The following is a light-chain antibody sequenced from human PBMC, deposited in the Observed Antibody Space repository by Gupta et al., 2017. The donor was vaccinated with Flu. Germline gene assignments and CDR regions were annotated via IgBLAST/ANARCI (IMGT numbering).Light chain of an antibody. CDR3: YPDAGSYTWV. J-gene: IGLJ3*02. V-gene: IGLV2-11*03. CDR1: SSDVGGYNY. CDR2: DVN. Sequence: SVTSACTGTSSDVGGYNYVSWYHQPPANAPKLLFFDVNKRTAGAPGRFSASEAGNTASLTISGREAEDEADYYSYPDAGSYTWVFGGGTKLTVL.